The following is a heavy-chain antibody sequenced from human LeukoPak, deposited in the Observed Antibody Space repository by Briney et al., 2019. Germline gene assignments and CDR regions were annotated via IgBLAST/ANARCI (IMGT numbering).Heavy chain of an antibody. Sequence: ASVKVSCEASGYTFTSYYMHWVRQAPGEGLEWMGMINPSGGSTSYAQKFQGRVTMTRDMSTSTVYMELSSLRSEDTAVYYCARDGVDTAMEYYFDYWGQGTLVTVSS. D-gene: IGHD5-18*01. J-gene: IGHJ4*02. V-gene: IGHV1-46*01. CDR3: ARDGVDTAMEYYFDY. CDR1: GYTFTSYY. CDR2: INPSGGST.